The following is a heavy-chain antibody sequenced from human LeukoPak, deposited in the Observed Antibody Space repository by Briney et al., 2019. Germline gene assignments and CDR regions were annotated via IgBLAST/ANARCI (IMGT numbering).Heavy chain of an antibody. CDR2: IYSGGST. CDR3: ARAQSDLRLYYFDS. CDR1: GFTVSSNY. V-gene: IGHV3-53*01. Sequence: PGGSLRLSCAASGFTVSSNYMSWVRQAPGKGLEWVSVIYSGGSTYYADSVKGRFTISRDNSKNTLYLQMNSLRAEDTAVYYCARAQSDLRLYYFDSWGQGTLVTVSS. J-gene: IGHJ4*02.